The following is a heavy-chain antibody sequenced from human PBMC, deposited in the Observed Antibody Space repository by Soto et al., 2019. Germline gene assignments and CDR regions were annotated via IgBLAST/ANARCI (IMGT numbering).Heavy chain of an antibody. V-gene: IGHV1-69*01. D-gene: IGHD2-21*02. CDR1: GGTFSSYA. Sequence: QVQLVQSGAEVKKPGSSVKVSCKASGGTFSSYAISWVRQAPGQGLEWMGGIIPIFGTANYAQKFQGRVTITADESTSTAYMELSSLRSGDTAVYYCALGELAYCGGDCYPCGYWGQGTLVTVSS. CDR3: ALGELAYCGGDCYPCGY. J-gene: IGHJ4*02. CDR2: IIPIFGTA.